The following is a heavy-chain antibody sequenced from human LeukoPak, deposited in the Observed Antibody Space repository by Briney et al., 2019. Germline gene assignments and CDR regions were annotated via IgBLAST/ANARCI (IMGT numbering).Heavy chain of an antibody. Sequence: GGSLRLSCAASGFTFSRYSMNWVRQAPGKGLEWVGFIRSKAYGGTTEYAASVKGRFTISRDDSKSIAYLQMNSLKTEDTAVYYCTREYCSSTSCYTRYLDYWGQGTLVTVSS. CDR2: IRSKAYGGTT. CDR1: GFTFSRYS. D-gene: IGHD2-2*02. J-gene: IGHJ4*02. V-gene: IGHV3-49*04. CDR3: TREYCSSTSCYTRYLDY.